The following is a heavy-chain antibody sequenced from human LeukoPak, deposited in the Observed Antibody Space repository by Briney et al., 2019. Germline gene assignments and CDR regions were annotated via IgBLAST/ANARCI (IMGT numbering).Heavy chain of an antibody. V-gene: IGHV1-3*01. CDR2: INAGNGNT. Sequence: ASVKVSCKASGYTFTSYAMHWVRQAPGQRLEWMGWINAGNGNTKYSQKFQGRVTITRDTSASTAYMELSSLRSEDTAVYYCARARSSAKQWLVLWGMDVWGQGTTVTVSS. CDR3: ARARSSAKQWLVLWGMDV. CDR1: GYTFTSYA. J-gene: IGHJ6*02. D-gene: IGHD6-19*01.